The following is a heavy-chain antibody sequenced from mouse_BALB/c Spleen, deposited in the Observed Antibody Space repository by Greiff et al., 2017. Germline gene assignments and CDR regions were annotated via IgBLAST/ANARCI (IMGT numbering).Heavy chain of an antibody. D-gene: IGHD2-1*01. CDR1: GYTFTSYT. Sequence: VHLVESGAELARPGASVKMSCKASGYTFTSYTMHWVKQRPGQGLEWIGYINPSSGYTNYNQKFKDKATLTADKSSSTAYMQLSSLTSEDSAVYYCARLDGNYVGYFDVWGAGTTVTVSS. J-gene: IGHJ1*01. V-gene: IGHV1-4*01. CDR2: INPSSGYT. CDR3: ARLDGNYVGYFDV.